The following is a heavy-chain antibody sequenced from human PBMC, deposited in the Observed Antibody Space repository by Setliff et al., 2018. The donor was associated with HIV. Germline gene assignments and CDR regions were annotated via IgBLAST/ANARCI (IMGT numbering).Heavy chain of an antibody. V-gene: IGHV4-4*09. CDR2: IYTSGST. D-gene: IGHD3-3*01. Sequence: ETLSLTCTVSGGSISTYYWSWIRQPPGKGLEWIGYIYTSGSTNYNPSLKTRVTISIDTSKKQVSLKLSSVTAADTAVYYCARHANYDFWSGYWGYYLDYWGQGTLVTV. J-gene: IGHJ4*02. CDR1: GGSISTYY. CDR3: ARHANYDFWSGYWGYYLDY.